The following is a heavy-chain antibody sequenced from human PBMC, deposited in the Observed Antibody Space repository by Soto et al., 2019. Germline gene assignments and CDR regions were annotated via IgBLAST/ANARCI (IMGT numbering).Heavy chain of an antibody. V-gene: IGHV4-61*01. J-gene: IGHJ5*02. Sequence: QVQLQESGPGLVKPSETLSLTCTVSGGSVSSGSYYWSWIRQPPGKGLEWIGYIYYSGSTNYNPSLKSRVTISVDTSKNQFSLKLSSVTAADTAVYYCARDLGDCSPLCGWFDPWGQGTLVTVSS. CDR2: IYYSGST. CDR3: ARDLGDCSPLCGWFDP. D-gene: IGHD2-21*02. CDR1: GGSVSSGSYY.